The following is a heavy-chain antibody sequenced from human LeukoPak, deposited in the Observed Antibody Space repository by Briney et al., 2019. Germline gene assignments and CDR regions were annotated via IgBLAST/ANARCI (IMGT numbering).Heavy chain of an antibody. Sequence: GGSLRLSCAASGFTFSSYAMHWVRRAPGKGLEWVAVISYDGSNKYYADSVKGRFTISRDNSKNTLYLQMNSLRAEDTAVYYCARTYYYDSTSLGIDAFDIWGQGTMVTVSS. J-gene: IGHJ3*02. CDR2: ISYDGSNK. CDR1: GFTFSSYA. CDR3: ARTYYYDSTSLGIDAFDI. V-gene: IGHV3-30*04. D-gene: IGHD3-22*01.